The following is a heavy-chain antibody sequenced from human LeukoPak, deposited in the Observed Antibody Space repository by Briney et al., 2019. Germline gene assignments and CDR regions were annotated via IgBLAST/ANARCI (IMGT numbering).Heavy chain of an antibody. CDR1: GFTFSSHA. CDR2: ISGGGDNT. V-gene: IGHV3-23*01. Sequence: PGGSLRLSCAASGFTFSSHAMSWVRQAPGKGLEWVSTISGGGDNTYYADSVKGRFTISRDNSRNTQYLQMNSLRAEDTAIYYCAKDRGSGSSGYYLVFDYWGQGTLVTVSS. D-gene: IGHD3-22*01. CDR3: AKDRGSGSSGYYLVFDY. J-gene: IGHJ4*02.